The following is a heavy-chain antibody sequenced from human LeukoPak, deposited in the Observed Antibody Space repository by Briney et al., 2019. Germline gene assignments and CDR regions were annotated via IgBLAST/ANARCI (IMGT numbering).Heavy chain of an antibody. CDR1: GFTFSSYE. Sequence: GGSLRLSCAASGFTFSSYEMNWVRQAPGKGLEWVSYISSSGSTIYYADSVKGQFTISRDNSKNTVYLQMNNLRTEDTAVYYCASPYYYDGSSYYHFFDHWGQGTLVTVSS. CDR3: ASPYYYDGSSYYHFFDH. D-gene: IGHD3-22*01. V-gene: IGHV3-48*03. J-gene: IGHJ4*02. CDR2: ISSSGSTI.